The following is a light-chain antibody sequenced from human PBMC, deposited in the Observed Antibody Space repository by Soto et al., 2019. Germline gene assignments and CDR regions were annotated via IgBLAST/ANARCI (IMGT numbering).Light chain of an antibody. CDR2: AAS. Sequence: DLQMTQSPSSLSASVGDRVTITCRASQSISSYLNWYQQKPGKAPKLLIYAASSLQSGVPSRFSGSGSGTDFTLTISSLQPEDFATYYCQQSYSLFGHGTKVDIK. V-gene: IGKV1-39*01. J-gene: IGKJ3*01. CDR3: QQSYSL. CDR1: QSISSY.